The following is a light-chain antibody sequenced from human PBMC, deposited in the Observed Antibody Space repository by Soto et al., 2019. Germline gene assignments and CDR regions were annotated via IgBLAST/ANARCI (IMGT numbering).Light chain of an antibody. Sequence: DIQMTQSPSTLSASVGDRVTITCRSSQSISFWLAWYQQKPGKAPKLLIYDASTLYSGVPSRFSGSRSGTEFTLTISSLQPDDFASYYCQQLNSYPLTFGPGTTVDIK. J-gene: IGKJ3*01. CDR2: DAS. CDR3: QQLNSYPLT. V-gene: IGKV1-5*01. CDR1: QSISFW.